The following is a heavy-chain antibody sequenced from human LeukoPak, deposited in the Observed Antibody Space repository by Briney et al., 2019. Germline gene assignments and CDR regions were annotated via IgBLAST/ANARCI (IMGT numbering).Heavy chain of an antibody. CDR1: GGSISSYY. J-gene: IGHJ4*02. Sequence: PSETLSLTCTVSGGSISSYYWSWIRQPPGKELEWIGYIYYSGSTNYNPSLKSRVTISVDTSKNQFSLKLSSVTAADTAVYYCARHDGVSVPFDYWGQGTLVTVSS. D-gene: IGHD3-3*01. CDR3: ARHDGVSVPFDY. V-gene: IGHV4-59*01. CDR2: IYYSGST.